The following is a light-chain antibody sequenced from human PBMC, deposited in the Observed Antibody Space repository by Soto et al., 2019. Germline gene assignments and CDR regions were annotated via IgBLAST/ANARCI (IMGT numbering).Light chain of an antibody. Sequence: EIVLTQSPGTLSLSPGERATLSCRASQSVSSSYLAWYQQKPGQAPRLLIYGASSRATGIPDRFSGSGAGTYFPITISRPEPEDFAVYYCQQYGSSPRFTFGPGTKVDIK. CDR3: QQYGSSPRFT. CDR2: GAS. J-gene: IGKJ3*01. V-gene: IGKV3-20*01. CDR1: QSVSSSY.